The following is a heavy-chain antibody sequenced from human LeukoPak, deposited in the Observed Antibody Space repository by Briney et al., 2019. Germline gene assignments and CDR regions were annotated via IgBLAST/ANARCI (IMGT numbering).Heavy chain of an antibody. J-gene: IGHJ4*02. CDR3: ARDPPAVGLVVVAANDY. CDR2: IIPILGIA. V-gene: IGHV1-69*04. CDR1: GGTFSSYA. D-gene: IGHD2-15*01. Sequence: SVKVSCKASGGTFSSYAISWVRQAPGQGLEWMGRIIPILGIANYAQKFQGRVTITADKSTSTAYMELSSLRSEDTAVYYCARDPPAVGLVVVAANDYWGQGTLVTVSS.